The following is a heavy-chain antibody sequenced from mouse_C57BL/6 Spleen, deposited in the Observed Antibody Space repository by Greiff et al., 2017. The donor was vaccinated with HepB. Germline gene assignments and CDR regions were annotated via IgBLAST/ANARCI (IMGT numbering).Heavy chain of an antibody. CDR2: IYPGDGDT. J-gene: IGHJ3*01. Sequence: QVQLQQSGAELVKPGASVKISCKASGYAFSSYWMNWVKQRPGKGLEWIGQIYPGDGDTNYNGKFKGKATLTADKSSSTAYMQLSSLTSEDSAVYFCERREISYDYDEAWFAYWGQGTLVTVSA. D-gene: IGHD2-4*01. CDR1: GYAFSSYW. V-gene: IGHV1-80*01. CDR3: ERREISYDYDEAWFAY.